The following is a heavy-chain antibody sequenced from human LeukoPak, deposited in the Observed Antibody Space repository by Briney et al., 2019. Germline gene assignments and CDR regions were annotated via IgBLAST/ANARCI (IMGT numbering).Heavy chain of an antibody. V-gene: IGHV3-15*07. D-gene: IGHD3-22*01. CDR1: GFTFNYVW. CDR2: IRSRTDGGTT. CDR3: AKGFGSYDSSDFDS. Sequence: GGSLRLSCAASGFTFNYVWMNWVRQVPGKGLEWVGRIRSRTDGGTTDYAAPVKGRFTISRDDSKKTLYLQMNSLRIEDTAVYYCAKGFGSYDSSDFDSWGQGTLVTVSS. J-gene: IGHJ4*02.